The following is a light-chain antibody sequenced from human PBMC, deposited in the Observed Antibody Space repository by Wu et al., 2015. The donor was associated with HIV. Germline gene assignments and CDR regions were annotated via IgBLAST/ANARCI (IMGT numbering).Light chain of an antibody. J-gene: IGKJ1*01. Sequence: IQMTQSPSSLSASVGDRVTITCRASQSIGNYLNWYQRKPGTAPKLLIFAASSLQSGVPSRFSGSGSGTDFTLTISSLQPEDFATYYCQQSYSTPQTFGQGTKVEIK. CDR3: QQSYSTPQT. CDR2: AAS. CDR1: QSIGNY. V-gene: IGKV1-39*01.